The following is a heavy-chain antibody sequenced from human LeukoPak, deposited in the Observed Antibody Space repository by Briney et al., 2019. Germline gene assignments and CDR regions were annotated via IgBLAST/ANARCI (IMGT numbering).Heavy chain of an antibody. Sequence: ASVKVSCKASNYTFASYGLSWVRQAPGQGLQWVGWLSPYDGNTNYAQRFQARVTMSIDKSTRTVYMELRRLRLDDTAVYYCVRVWPPNAVDRGMTYSDFTALDVWGQGTTVIVSS. CDR2: LSPYDGNT. D-gene: IGHD1-20*01. V-gene: IGHV1-18*01. CDR3: VRVWPPNAVDRGMTYSDFTALDV. CDR1: NYTFASYG. J-gene: IGHJ3*01.